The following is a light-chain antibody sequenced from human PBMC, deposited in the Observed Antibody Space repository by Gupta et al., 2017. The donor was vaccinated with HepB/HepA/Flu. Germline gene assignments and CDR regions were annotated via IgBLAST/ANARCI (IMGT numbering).Light chain of an antibody. V-gene: IGLV6-57*03. J-gene: IGLJ3*02. CDR2: EDD. CDR1: SGSIDSAY. Sequence: FILTQPQSVSESPGNTVTITCTRSSGSIDSAYVQWFQQRPCSAPTTLIYEDDQRASGLPDRVTPSVDSSANSASLTISRLESADEADYFCQSCHSSNQVWVFGGGTKLTVL. CDR3: QSCHSSNQVWV.